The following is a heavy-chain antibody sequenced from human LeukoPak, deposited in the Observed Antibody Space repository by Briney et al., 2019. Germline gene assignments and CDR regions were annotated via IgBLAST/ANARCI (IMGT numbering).Heavy chain of an antibody. CDR2: IWYDGSNK. Sequence: VGSLRLSCAASGFTFSSYGMHWVRQAPGKGLEWVAVIWYDGSNKYYADSVKGRFTISRDNSKNTLYLQMNSLRAEDTAVYYCARGFLDESTSPIDYWGQGTLVTVSS. J-gene: IGHJ4*02. CDR3: ARGFLDESTSPIDY. V-gene: IGHV3-33*01. D-gene: IGHD2-2*01. CDR1: GFTFSSYG.